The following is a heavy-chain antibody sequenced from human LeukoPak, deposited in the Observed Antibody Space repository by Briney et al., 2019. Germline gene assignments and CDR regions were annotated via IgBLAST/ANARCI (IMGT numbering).Heavy chain of an antibody. CDR3: AEVLRHVMDV. D-gene: IGHD2-15*01. J-gene: IGHJ6*03. V-gene: IGHV3-23*01. CDR2: ISGSGGST. CDR1: GFTFSSYA. Sequence: GGSLRLSCAASGFTFSSYAMSWVRQAPGKGLEWVSAISGSGGSTYYADSVKGWFTISRDNSKNTLYLQMNSLRAEDTAVYYCAEVLRHVMDVWGKGTTVTISS.